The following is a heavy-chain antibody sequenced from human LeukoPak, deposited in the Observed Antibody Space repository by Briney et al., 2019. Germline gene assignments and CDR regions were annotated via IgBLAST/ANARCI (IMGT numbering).Heavy chain of an antibody. CDR2: ISYDGSNK. D-gene: IGHD3-22*01. CDR3: AKGSRWDSSGHTLDY. CDR1: GFTFSSYG. J-gene: IGHJ4*02. Sequence: GGSLRPSCAASGFTFSSYGMDWVRQAPGKGLEWVAVISYDGSNKYYADSVKGRFTISRDNSKNTLYLQMNSLRAEDTAVYYCAKGSRWDSSGHTLDYWGQGTLVTVSS. V-gene: IGHV3-30*18.